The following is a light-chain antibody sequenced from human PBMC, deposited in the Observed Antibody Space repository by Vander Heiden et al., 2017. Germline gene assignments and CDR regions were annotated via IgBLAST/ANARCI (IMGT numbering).Light chain of an antibody. Sequence: DIQMTQSPSSLSASVGDRVTITCRASQSISSYLNWYQQKPGKAPKLLIYAASSWQSGVPSRFSGSGYGTDFTLTISSRQPEDFASYYCQLSDSIRTWTFGQGTKVEIK. V-gene: IGKV1-39*01. CDR1: QSISSY. CDR3: QLSDSIRTWT. CDR2: AAS. J-gene: IGKJ1*01.